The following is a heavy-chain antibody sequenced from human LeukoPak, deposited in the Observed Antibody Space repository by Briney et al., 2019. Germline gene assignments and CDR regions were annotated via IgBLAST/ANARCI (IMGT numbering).Heavy chain of an antibody. CDR3: ARGDRSIVVVPAAIRNYYYYGMDV. D-gene: IGHD2-2*01. CDR1: GYTFTSYD. CDR2: MNPNSGNT. Sequence: GASVKVSCKASGYTFTSYDINWVRQATGQGLEWMGWMNPNSGNTGYAQKFQGRVTMTRNTSISTAYMELSSLRSEDTAVYYCARGDRSIVVVPAAIRNYYYYGMDVWGQGATVTVFS. V-gene: IGHV1-8*01. J-gene: IGHJ6*02.